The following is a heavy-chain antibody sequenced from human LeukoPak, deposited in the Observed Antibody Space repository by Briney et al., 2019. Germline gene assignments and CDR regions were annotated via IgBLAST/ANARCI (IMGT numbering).Heavy chain of an antibody. D-gene: IGHD2-15*01. CDR2: INSDGSST. CDR1: GFTFSSHW. CDR3: ARNLNLLLGLDY. Sequence: GGSLRLSCAASGFTFSSHWMHWVRQAPGKGLVWVSRINSDGSSTSYADSVKGRFTISRDNAKNTLYLQMNSLRAEDTAVYYCARNLNLLLGLDYWGQGTLVTVSS. V-gene: IGHV3-74*01. J-gene: IGHJ4*02.